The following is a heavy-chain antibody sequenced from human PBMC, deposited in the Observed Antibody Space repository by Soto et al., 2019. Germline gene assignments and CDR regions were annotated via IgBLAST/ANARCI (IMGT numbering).Heavy chain of an antibody. CDR3: VRGEEYYDILTGYYNGYAFDI. J-gene: IGHJ3*02. CDR1: GGSISSGGYY. Sequence: SETLSLTCTVSGGSISSGGYYWSWIRQHPGKGLEWIGYIYYSGSTYYNPSLKSRVTVSVDTSKNQFPLKLSSVTAADTAVYYCVRGEEYYDILTGYYNGYAFDIWGQGTMVTVSS. CDR2: IYYSGST. V-gene: IGHV4-31*03. D-gene: IGHD3-9*01.